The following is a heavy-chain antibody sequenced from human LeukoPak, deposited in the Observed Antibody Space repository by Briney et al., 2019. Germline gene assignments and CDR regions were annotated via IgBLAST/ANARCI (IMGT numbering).Heavy chain of an antibody. CDR2: IYSGGST. CDR1: GFTVSSSY. J-gene: IGHJ4*02. D-gene: IGHD5-24*01. Sequence: GGSLRLSCAASGFTVSSSYMSWVRQAPGKGLEWVSLIYSGGSTYYVDSVKGRFTISRDNSKNTLYLQMNSLRAEDTAVYYCARVQRDGYNRGFDYWGQGTLVTVSS. V-gene: IGHV3-53*01. CDR3: ARVQRDGYNRGFDY.